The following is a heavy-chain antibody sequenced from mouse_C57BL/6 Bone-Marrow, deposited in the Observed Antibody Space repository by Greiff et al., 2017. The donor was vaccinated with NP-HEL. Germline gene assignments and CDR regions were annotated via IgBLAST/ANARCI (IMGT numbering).Heavy chain of an antibody. CDR1: GFTFTDYY. J-gene: IGHJ1*03. V-gene: IGHV7-3*01. Sequence: EVKLVESGGGLVQPGGSLSLSCAASGFTFTDYYMSWVRRPPGKALEWLGFIRNKANGYTTEYSASVKGRFTISRDNSQSILYLQMNALRAEDSATYYCARYKSSWYFDVWGTGTTVTVSS. D-gene: IGHD1-1*01. CDR3: ARYKSSWYFDV. CDR2: IRNKANGYTT.